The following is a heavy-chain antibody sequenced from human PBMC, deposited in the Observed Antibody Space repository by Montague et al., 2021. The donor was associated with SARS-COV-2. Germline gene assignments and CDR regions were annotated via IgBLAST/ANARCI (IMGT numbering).Heavy chain of an antibody. D-gene: IGHD5-24*01. J-gene: IGHJ4*02. CDR2: IYYSGST. V-gene: IGHV4-59*01. CDR3: ARVFPRWLQFDPYFDY. Sequence: SETLSLTRTVSGGSISSYYWSWIRQPPGKGLEWIGYIYYSGSTSYNPSLKSRVTISVDTSKNQFSLKLSSVTAADTAVYYCARVFPRWLQFDPYFDYWGQGTLVTVSS. CDR1: GGSISSYY.